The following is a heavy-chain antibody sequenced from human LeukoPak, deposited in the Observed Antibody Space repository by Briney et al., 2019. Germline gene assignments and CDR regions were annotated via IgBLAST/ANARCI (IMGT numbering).Heavy chain of an antibody. D-gene: IGHD3-10*01. V-gene: IGHV4-59*01. CDR1: GGSISSYY. CDR2: IYYSGNT. Sequence: SETLSLTCTVSGGSISSYYWSWIRQPPGKGLEWIGYIYYSGNTNYNPSLKSRVTISVDTSKNQFSLKLSSVTAADTAVYYCASGSDRGYYYYYGMDVWGKGTTVTVSS. J-gene: IGHJ6*04. CDR3: ASGSDRGYYYYYGMDV.